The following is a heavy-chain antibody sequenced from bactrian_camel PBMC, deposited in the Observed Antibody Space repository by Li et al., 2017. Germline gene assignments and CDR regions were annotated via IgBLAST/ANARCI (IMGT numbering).Heavy chain of an antibody. V-gene: IGHV3S66*01. CDR1: GVAFDDSP. CDR3: YTRSCAGLGGDIEYH. CDR2: IDSDGRT. J-gene: IGHJ4*01. Sequence: VQLVESGGGSVQAGESLRLSCSASGVAFDDSPLVWYRQAAGGGCEMVAFIDSDGRTGYGDSVKGRSLISRDKGKNSAYLEMNNLQREDTAMYICYTRSCAGLGGDIEYHWGRGTQVTVS. D-gene: IGHD1*01.